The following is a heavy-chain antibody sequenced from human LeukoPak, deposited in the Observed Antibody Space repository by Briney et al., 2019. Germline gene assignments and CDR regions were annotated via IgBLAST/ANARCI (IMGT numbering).Heavy chain of an antibody. J-gene: IGHJ4*02. V-gene: IGHV4-34*01. CDR1: GGSFSGYY. D-gene: IGHD6-13*01. Sequence: PSETLSLTCAVYGGSFSGYYWSWIRQPPGKGLEWIGEINHSGSTNYNPSLKSRVTISVDTSKNQFSLKLNSVTAADTAVYYCAVQAPNHSSSWLRYFDYWGQGTLVTVSS. CDR2: INHSGST. CDR3: AVQAPNHSSSWLRYFDY.